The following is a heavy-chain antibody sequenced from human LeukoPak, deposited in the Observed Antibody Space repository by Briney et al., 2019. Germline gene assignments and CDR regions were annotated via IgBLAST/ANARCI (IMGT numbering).Heavy chain of an antibody. V-gene: IGHV4-4*07. J-gene: IGHJ4*02. CDR3: ARVSGYCPDGVCRFDF. CDR2: IYTSGST. CDR1: GGSISSYY. Sequence: SETLSLTCTVSGGSISSYYWSWIRQPAGKGLEWIGRIYTSGSTNYNPSLKSRVTMSVDTSKNQFSLKLSSATAADTAVYYCARVSGYCPDGVCRFDFWGQGTLVTVSS. D-gene: IGHD2-8*01.